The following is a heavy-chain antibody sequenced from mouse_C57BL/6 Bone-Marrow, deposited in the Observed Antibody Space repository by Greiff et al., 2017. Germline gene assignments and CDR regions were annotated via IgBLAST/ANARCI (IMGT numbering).Heavy chain of an antibody. J-gene: IGHJ3*01. CDR3: AIYYGYEGFAY. D-gene: IGHD2-2*01. CDR2: INPNNGGT. Sequence: VQLQQSGPELVKPGASVKISCKASGYTFTDYYMNWVKQSHGKSLEWIGDINPNNGGTSYNQKFKGKATLTVDKSSSTAYMELRSLTSEDSAVYYCAIYYGYEGFAYWGQGTLVTVSA. CDR1: GYTFTDYY. V-gene: IGHV1-26*01.